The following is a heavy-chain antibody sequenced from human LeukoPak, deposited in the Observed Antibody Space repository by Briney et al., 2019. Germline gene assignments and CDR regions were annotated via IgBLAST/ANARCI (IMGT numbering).Heavy chain of an antibody. J-gene: IGHJ6*03. CDR3: ARVYDSMDV. V-gene: IGHV3-48*04. CDR1: GFTFSSYS. Sequence: GGSLRLSCAASGFTFSSYSMNWVRQAPGKGLEWVSYISSSSSTIYYADSVKGRFTISRDNAKNSLYLQMNSLGAEDTAVYYWARVYDSMDVWGKGTTVTVSS. D-gene: IGHD2-8*01. CDR2: ISSSSSTI.